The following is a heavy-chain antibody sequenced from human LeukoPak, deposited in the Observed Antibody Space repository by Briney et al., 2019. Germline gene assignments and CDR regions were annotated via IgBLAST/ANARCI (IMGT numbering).Heavy chain of an antibody. CDR2: INPSGGST. CDR1: GYTFTSYY. D-gene: IGHD5-12*01. V-gene: IGHV1-46*01. J-gene: IGHJ4*02. Sequence: GASVKVSCKSSGYTFTSYYMHWVRQAPGQGLEWMGIINPSGGSTSYAQKFQGRVTMTRDTSTSTVYMELSSLRSEDTAVYYCASGGGYSGYDPLDFDYWGQGTLVTVSS. CDR3: ASGGGYSGYDPLDFDY.